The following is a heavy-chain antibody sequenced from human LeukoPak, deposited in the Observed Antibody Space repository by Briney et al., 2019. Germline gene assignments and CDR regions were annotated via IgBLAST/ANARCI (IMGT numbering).Heavy chain of an antibody. Sequence: ASVKVSCKASGYTFTGYYMHWVRQAPGQGLEWMGWMNPNSGNTGYAQKFQGRVTMTRDTSISTAYMELSSLRSEDTAVYYCARGGGPGAYYDFWSGYYNVEYFDYWGQGTLVTVSS. D-gene: IGHD3-3*01. V-gene: IGHV1-8*02. CDR1: GYTFTGYY. CDR3: ARGGGPGAYYDFWSGYYNVEYFDY. CDR2: MNPNSGNT. J-gene: IGHJ4*02.